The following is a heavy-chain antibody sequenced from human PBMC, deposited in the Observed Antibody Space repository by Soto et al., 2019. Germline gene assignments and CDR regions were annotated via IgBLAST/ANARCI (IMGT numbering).Heavy chain of an antibody. CDR1: GFTVSSNY. CDR3: AAGDYASGSRDY. J-gene: IGHJ4*02. Sequence: EVQLVESGGGSVQPGGSLRLSCAASGFTVSSNYMSWFRQAPGRGLEWVSSIYSIGSADYADSVKGRFTISRDNSKNTMYLQMNSLRAEDTALYYCAAGDYASGSRDYWGQGTLVTVSS. V-gene: IGHV3-66*01. CDR2: IYSIGSA. D-gene: IGHD3-10*01.